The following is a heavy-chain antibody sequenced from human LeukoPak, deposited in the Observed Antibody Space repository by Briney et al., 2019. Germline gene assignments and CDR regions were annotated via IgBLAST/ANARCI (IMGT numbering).Heavy chain of an antibody. CDR2: VHYTGKT. Sequence: PSETLSLTCTVSGDSISSSYWSWIRQPPGKRLEWVGYVHYTGKTNYNLSLNNRATISVDMSKNQFSLTLTSVTLADTAVYYCARGYYDRSGSSNPFDSWGQGTLVTVSA. CDR1: GDSISSSY. V-gene: IGHV4-59*01. CDR3: ARGYYDRSGSSNPFDS. D-gene: IGHD3-22*01. J-gene: IGHJ4*02.